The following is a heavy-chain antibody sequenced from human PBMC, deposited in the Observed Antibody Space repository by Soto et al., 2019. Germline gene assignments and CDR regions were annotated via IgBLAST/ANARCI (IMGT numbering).Heavy chain of an antibody. V-gene: IGHV5-51*01. J-gene: IGHJ6*02. Sequence: PEASLNNFGKASCYGITNYSIGWVRLMPRKGLEWMGIIYPGDSDTRYSPSFQGQVTISADKSISTAYLQLSSLKASDTAMYYCASSVEQQRTYYYYGMDVWGQGTTVTVSS. CDR1: CYGITNYS. CDR2: IYPGDSDT. D-gene: IGHD6-13*01. CDR3: ASSVEQQRTYYYYGMDV.